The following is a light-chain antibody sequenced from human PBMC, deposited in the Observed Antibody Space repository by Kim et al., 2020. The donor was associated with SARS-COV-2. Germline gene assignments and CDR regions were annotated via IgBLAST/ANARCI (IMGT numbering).Light chain of an antibody. CDR1: KLGDKY. J-gene: IGLJ2*01. Sequence: SYELTQPPSVSVSPGQTASITCSGDKLGDKYACWYQQKPGQSPVLVIYQDSKRPSGIHERFSGSNSGNTATLTISGTQAMDEADYYCQAWDSSVVFGGGT. V-gene: IGLV3-1*01. CDR3: QAWDSSVV. CDR2: QDS.